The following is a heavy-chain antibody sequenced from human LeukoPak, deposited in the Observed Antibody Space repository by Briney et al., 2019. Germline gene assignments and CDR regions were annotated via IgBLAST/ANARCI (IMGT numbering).Heavy chain of an antibody. D-gene: IGHD2-2*02. CDR2: IYYSGST. CDR1: GGSISSYY. V-gene: IGHV4-59*08. Sequence: PSETLSLTCTVSGGSISSYYWSWIRQPPGKGLEWIGYIYYSGSTNYNPSLKSRVTISVDTSKNQFSLKLSSVTAADTAVYYCASVPAAIGVDYYYYYYMDVWGKGTTVTVSS. CDR3: ASVPAAIGVDYYYYYYMDV. J-gene: IGHJ6*03.